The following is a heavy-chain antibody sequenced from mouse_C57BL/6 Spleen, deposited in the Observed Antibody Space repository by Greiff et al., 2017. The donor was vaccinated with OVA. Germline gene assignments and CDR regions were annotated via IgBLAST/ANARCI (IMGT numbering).Heavy chain of an antibody. V-gene: IGHV1-82*01. D-gene: IGHD1-1*01. Sequence: QVQLQQSGPELVKPGASVKISCKASCYAFSSSWMNWVKQRPGKGLEWIGRIYPGDGDTNYNGKVKGKATLTADKSSSTAYMQLSSLTSEDSAVYFCARVITTDWYFDVWGTGTTVTVSS. J-gene: IGHJ1*03. CDR2: IYPGDGDT. CDR1: CYAFSSSW. CDR3: ARVITTDWYFDV.